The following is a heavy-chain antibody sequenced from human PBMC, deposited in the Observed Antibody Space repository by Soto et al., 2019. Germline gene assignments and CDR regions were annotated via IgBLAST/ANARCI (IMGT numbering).Heavy chain of an antibody. J-gene: IGHJ4*02. CDR1: GGSISSSSYY. CDR2: IYYSGST. Sequence: PSETLSLTCTVSGGSISSSSYYWGWIRQPPGKGLEWIGSIYYSGSTYYNPSLKSRVTISVDTSKNQFSLKLSSVTAADTAVYYCARHYYSPRGENFDYWGQGTLVTVSS. CDR3: ARHYYSPRGENFDY. D-gene: IGHD3-22*01. V-gene: IGHV4-39*01.